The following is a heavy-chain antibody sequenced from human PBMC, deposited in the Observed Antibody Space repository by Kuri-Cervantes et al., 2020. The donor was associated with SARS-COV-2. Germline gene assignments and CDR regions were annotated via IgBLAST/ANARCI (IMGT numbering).Heavy chain of an antibody. CDR1: GGPISSSSYY. CDR2: IYYSGST. D-gene: IGHD4-17*01. J-gene: IGHJ4*02. CDR3: ARLTTVTTFDY. V-gene: IGHV4-39*01. Sequence: SETLSLTCTVSGGPISSSSYYWGWIRQPPGKGLERIVSIYYSGSTYYNPSLKSRVTISVDTSKNQFSLKLSSVTAADTAVYYCARLTTVTTFDYWGQGTLVTVSS.